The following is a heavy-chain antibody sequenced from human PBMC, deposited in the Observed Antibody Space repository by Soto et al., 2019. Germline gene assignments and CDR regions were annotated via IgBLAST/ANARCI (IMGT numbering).Heavy chain of an antibody. CDR3: ARDRGSKSYYYYGMDV. J-gene: IGHJ6*02. CDR2: ISYDGSNK. V-gene: IGHV3-30-3*01. D-gene: IGHD2-2*01. Sequence: VQLVESGGGVVQPGRSLRLSCAASGFTFSSYAMHWVRQAPGKGLEWVAVISYDGSNKYYADSVKGRFTISRDNSKNKLYVQMNSLRAEDTAVYYCARDRGSKSYYYYGMDVWGQGTTVTVSS. CDR1: GFTFSSYA.